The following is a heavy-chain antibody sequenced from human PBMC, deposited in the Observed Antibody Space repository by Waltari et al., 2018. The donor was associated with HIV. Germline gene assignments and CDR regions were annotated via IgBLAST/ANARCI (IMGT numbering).Heavy chain of an antibody. J-gene: IGHJ4*02. Sequence: QVQLQESGPGLVKPSETLSLTCAVSGYSISSGYYWGWIRQPPGKGLEWIGSIYHSGSTYYNPSLKSRVTISVDTSKNQFSLKLSSVTAADTAVYYCARVGIAAAGLDYWGQGTLVTVSS. CDR2: IYHSGST. CDR3: ARVGIAAAGLDY. V-gene: IGHV4-38-2*01. D-gene: IGHD6-13*01. CDR1: GYSISSGYY.